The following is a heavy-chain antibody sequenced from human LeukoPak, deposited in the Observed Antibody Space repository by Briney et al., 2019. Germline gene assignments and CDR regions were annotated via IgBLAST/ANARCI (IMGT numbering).Heavy chain of an antibody. D-gene: IGHD2-15*01. CDR2: IYTSGST. CDR3: ARDPSNCSGGSCLDDAFDI. CDR1: GGSISSYY. Sequence: KPSETLSLTCTVSGGSISSYYWSWIRQPAGKGLEWIGRIYTSGSTNYNPSLKSRITMSVDTSKNQFSLKLSSVTAADAAVYYCARDPSNCSGGSCLDDAFDIWGQGTMVTVSS. V-gene: IGHV4-4*07. J-gene: IGHJ3*02.